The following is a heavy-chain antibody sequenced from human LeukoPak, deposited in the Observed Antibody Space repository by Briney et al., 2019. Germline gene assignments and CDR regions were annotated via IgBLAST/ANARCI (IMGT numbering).Heavy chain of an antibody. Sequence: SSETLSLTCTVSGGSIGSYYWSWIRRPAGKGLEWIGRLYASGTTYYTPSLKSRVTMSVDTSKNQFSLKLRSVTAADTAVYYCARGRWKDIVLMAKRAYAFDIWGQGTMVTVSS. CDR3: ARGRWKDIVLMAKRAYAFDI. J-gene: IGHJ3*02. CDR1: GGSIGSYY. D-gene: IGHD2-8*01. CDR2: LYASGTT. V-gene: IGHV4-4*07.